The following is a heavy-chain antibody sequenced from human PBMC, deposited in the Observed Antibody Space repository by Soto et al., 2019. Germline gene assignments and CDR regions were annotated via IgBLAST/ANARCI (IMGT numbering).Heavy chain of an antibody. J-gene: IGHJ3*02. CDR2: INWNSRTI. CDR1: GFTFQNFA. V-gene: IGHV3-9*01. Sequence: EVQLVESGGGFVQPGRSLTLACATSGFTFQNFAMHWVRQAPGTGLIWVSSINWNSRTILYADSVKGRFTISRDNATSSLYLQMNSLRVEDTALYYCVKDFSGYTHGVRAFEIWGQGTMVTVSS. D-gene: IGHD5-18*01. CDR3: VKDFSGYTHGVRAFEI.